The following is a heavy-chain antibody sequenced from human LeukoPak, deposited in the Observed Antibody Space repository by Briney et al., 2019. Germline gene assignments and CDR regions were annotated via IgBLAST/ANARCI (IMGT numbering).Heavy chain of an antibody. J-gene: IGHJ6*03. Sequence: PSETLSLTCTVSGGSISSYYWSWIRQPPGKGLEWIGYIYYSGSTNYNPSLKSRVTISVDTSKNQFSLKLSSVTAADTAVYYCARDAYYYDSSGYDHYYYYYMDVWAKGPRSPSP. CDR3: ARDAYYYDSSGYDHYYYYYMDV. CDR2: IYYSGST. CDR1: GGSISSYY. D-gene: IGHD3-22*01. V-gene: IGHV4-59*01.